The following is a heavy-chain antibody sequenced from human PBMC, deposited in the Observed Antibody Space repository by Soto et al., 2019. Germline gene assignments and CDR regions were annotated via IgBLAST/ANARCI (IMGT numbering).Heavy chain of an antibody. CDR1: GFTVTRNY. Sequence: ELQLVESGGGLIQPGGSLRLSCAASGFTVTRNYMTWVRLAPGKGLECVSTIHTGGKTFFTDSVKGRFTVSRDASKNTVDLHMNTLSGEDTAVYYCATGGSKRVRGAIVEVFHLEFWGRGTVVTVSS. J-gene: IGHJ4*02. V-gene: IGHV3-53*02. CDR2: IHTGGKT. D-gene: IGHD3-10*01. CDR3: ATGGSKRVRGAIVEVFHLEF.